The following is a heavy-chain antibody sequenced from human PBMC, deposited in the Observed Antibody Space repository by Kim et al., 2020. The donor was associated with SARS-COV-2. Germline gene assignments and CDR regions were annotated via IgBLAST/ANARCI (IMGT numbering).Heavy chain of an antibody. CDR1: GGSISSGDYY. Sequence: SETLSLTCTVSGGSISSGDYYWSWIRQPPGKGLEWIGYIYYSGSTYYNPSLKSRVTISVDTSKNQFSLKLSSVTAADTAVYYCARDYYESSGYYYAGGYGMDVWGQGTTVTVSS. J-gene: IGHJ6*02. D-gene: IGHD3-22*01. CDR2: IYYSGST. V-gene: IGHV4-30-4*01. CDR3: ARDYYESSGYYYAGGYGMDV.